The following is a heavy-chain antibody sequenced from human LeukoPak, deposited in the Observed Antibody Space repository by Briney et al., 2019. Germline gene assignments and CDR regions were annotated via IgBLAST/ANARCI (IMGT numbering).Heavy chain of an antibody. J-gene: IGHJ6*02. V-gene: IGHV5-51*01. CDR2: IYPGDSDT. CDR1: GYSFTSYW. CDR3: ARQKVGGSNQLLFSGMDV. D-gene: IGHD2-2*01. Sequence: GESLKISCKGSGYSFTSYWIGWVRQTPGKGLEWMGIIYPGDSDTRYSPSFQGQVTISADKSISTAYLQWSSLKASDTAMYYCARQKVGGSNQLLFSGMDVWGQGTTVTVSS.